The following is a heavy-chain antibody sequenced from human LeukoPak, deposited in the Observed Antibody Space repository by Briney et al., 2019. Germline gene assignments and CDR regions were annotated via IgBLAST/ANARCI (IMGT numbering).Heavy chain of an antibody. J-gene: IGHJ3*02. CDR2: ISSSSDTI. CDR1: GFTFGPYT. D-gene: IGHD5-12*01. V-gene: IGHV3-48*04. CDR3: AKDIYAVGGYDFPGAFDI. Sequence: PGGSLRLSCAASGFTFGPYTMNWVRQAPGKGQEWVSYISSSSDTIYYADSVKGRFTISRDNAKNSLYLQMNSLRAEDTALYYCAKDIYAVGGYDFPGAFDIWGQGTMVTVSS.